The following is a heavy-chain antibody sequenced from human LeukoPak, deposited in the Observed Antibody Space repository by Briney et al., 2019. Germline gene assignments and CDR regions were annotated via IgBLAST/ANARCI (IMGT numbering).Heavy chain of an antibody. CDR2: IKQDGSEK. CDR1: RFTFSSYW. CDR3: ATGPIGGYYFDY. J-gene: IGHJ4*02. D-gene: IGHD1-26*01. V-gene: IGHV3-7*01. Sequence: PGGSLRLSCAASRFTFSSYWMTWVRQAPGKGLEWVANIKQDGSEKYYVDSVKGRFTISRDNAKNSLYLQMNSLRAEDTAVYYCATGPIGGYYFDYWGQGTLVTVSS.